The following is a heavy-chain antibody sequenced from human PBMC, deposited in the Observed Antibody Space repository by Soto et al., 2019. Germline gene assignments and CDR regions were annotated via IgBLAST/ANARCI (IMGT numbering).Heavy chain of an antibody. CDR3: DRSYDYVWGSFGFDY. Sequence: SETLSLTCAVYVASFSGYYSSWIRQPPGKGLEWIGEINHSGSTYYNPSLKSRVTISVDTSKNQFSLKLSSVTAADTAVYYCDRSYDYVWGSFGFDYWGQGTLVTVSS. D-gene: IGHD3-16*01. CDR1: VASFSGYY. J-gene: IGHJ4*02. CDR2: INHSGST. V-gene: IGHV4-34*01.